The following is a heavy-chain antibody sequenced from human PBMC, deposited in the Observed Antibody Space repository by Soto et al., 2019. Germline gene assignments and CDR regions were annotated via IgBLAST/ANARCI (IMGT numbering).Heavy chain of an antibody. D-gene: IGHD1-26*01. CDR1: GFTFPTSG. V-gene: IGHV1-18*01. J-gene: IGHJ5*02. CDR3: ARGPARGAHWFDP. CDR2: ISTNTGYT. Sequence: QDQLVQSGAEVKKPGASVKVSCKTSGFTFPTSGITWVRQAPGQGLEWMGWISTNTGYTYYAQKLQGRVTMTTDTYTSTVYMALGSLRSDDTAVYYCARGPARGAHWFDPWGQGTLVTVSS.